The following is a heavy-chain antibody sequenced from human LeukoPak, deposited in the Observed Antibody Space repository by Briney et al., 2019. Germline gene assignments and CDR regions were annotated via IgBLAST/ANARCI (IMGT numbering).Heavy chain of an antibody. Sequence: PGGSLRLSCAASGFTFRSYWMSWVRQAPGKGLEWVANIKQDGSEKYYVDSVKGRFTISRDNAKNSVYLQMNSLRAEDTAVYYCARDPRRSYYMDVWGKGTTVTVSS. CDR2: IKQDGSEK. CDR1: GFTFRSYW. D-gene: IGHD3-3*01. J-gene: IGHJ6*03. CDR3: ARDPRRSYYMDV. V-gene: IGHV3-7*01.